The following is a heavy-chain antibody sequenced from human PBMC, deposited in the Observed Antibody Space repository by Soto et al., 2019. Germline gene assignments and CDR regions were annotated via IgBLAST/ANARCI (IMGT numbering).Heavy chain of an antibody. CDR2: IYSGGST. CDR1: GFTVSSNY. CDR3: ARDQSRVGVGTPYYYYGMDV. Sequence: EVQLVETGGGLIQPGGSLRLSCAASGFTVSSNYMSWVRQAPGKGLEWVSVIYSGGSTYYADSVKGRFTISRDNSKNTLYLQMNSLRAEDTAVYYCARDQSRVGVGTPYYYYGMDVWGQGTTVTVSS. D-gene: IGHD3-16*01. J-gene: IGHJ6*02. V-gene: IGHV3-53*02.